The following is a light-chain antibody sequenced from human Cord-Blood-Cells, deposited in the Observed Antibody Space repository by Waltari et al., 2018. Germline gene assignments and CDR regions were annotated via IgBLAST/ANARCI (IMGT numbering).Light chain of an antibody. CDR2: WAS. CDR3: QQYYSTPWT. CDR1: QSVLYSSNNKNY. J-gene: IGKJ1*01. Sequence: DIVMTQSPDSLAVSLGERATINCKSSQSVLYSSNNKNYLAWYQQKPGQPPKLLIYWASTRESGVPDRFSGSGSETDFTLTINSLQAEDVAVYYCQQYYSTPWTFGQGTKVEIK. V-gene: IGKV4-1*01.